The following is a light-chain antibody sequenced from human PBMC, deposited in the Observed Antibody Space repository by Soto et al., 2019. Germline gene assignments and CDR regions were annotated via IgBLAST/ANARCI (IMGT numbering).Light chain of an antibody. CDR1: QSVSRGS. V-gene: IGKV3-20*01. CDR2: DAS. Sequence: EIVLTQSPGTLSLSPGERATLFCRASQSVSRGSLVWYQQKRGQAPTLLIFDASSRASGTPERFSGSGSGTDFTLTISRLEPEDFAVYYCQEYDGAPPITFGLGARLEIK. CDR3: QEYDGAPPIT. J-gene: IGKJ5*01.